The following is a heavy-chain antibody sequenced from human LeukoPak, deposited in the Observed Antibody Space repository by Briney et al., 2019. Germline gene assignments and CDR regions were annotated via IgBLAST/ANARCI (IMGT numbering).Heavy chain of an antibody. CDR3: ARESYYGSGILYFFDD. Sequence: GGSLRLSCAATGFTFSSYGMNWVRQAPGKGLEWVSYISSSSSAIHYADSVKGRFTISRDNAKNSLFLQMNSLRAEDTAVYYCARESYYGSGILYFFDDWGQGTLVTVSS. CDR2: ISSSSSAI. J-gene: IGHJ4*02. CDR1: GFTFSSYG. D-gene: IGHD3-10*01. V-gene: IGHV3-48*01.